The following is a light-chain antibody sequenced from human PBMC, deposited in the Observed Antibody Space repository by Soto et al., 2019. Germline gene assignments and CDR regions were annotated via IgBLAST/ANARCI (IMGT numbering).Light chain of an antibody. J-gene: IGKJ2*01. CDR2: KAS. CDR3: QHYNSYPYT. CDR1: QSISNW. Sequence: DIQMTQSPSTLSASVGDRVTITCRASQSISNWLAWYQQKPGKAPNLLIYKASSLESGVPSRFSGSGSGTEFTLTISSLQPADFATYSCQHYNSYPYTFGQGTQLEIK. V-gene: IGKV1-5*03.